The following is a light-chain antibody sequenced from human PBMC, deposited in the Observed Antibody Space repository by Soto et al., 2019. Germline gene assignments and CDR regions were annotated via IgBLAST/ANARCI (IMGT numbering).Light chain of an antibody. CDR3: QQYGSPPIT. V-gene: IGKV3-20*01. Sequence: EIVLTQSPGTLSLSPGERATLSCRASQSVTSTYLGWYQQKPGQAPSLLIYGASIRATGIPDRFSGSGSGTDFTLTISRLEPEDFAVYYCQQYGSPPITFGQGTRLEIK. CDR2: GAS. J-gene: IGKJ5*01. CDR1: QSVTSTY.